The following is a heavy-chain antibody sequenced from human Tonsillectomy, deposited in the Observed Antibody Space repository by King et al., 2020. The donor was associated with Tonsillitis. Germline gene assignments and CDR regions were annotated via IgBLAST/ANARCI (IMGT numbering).Heavy chain of an antibody. CDR3: EHMLSIDFGLLGVAYNWFDP. J-gene: IGHJ5*02. Sequence: TLKESGPTLVKPTQTLTLTCTFSGFSLRNGGVGVGWIRQPPGKAQEWLALIYWNDDKRYSPSLKSRLTITKDTSKNQVVLTMTNMDPVDTATYYCEHMLSIDFGLLGVAYNWFDPWGQGILVTVSS. CDR2: IYWNDDK. D-gene: IGHD3/OR15-3a*01. CDR1: GFSLRNGGVG. V-gene: IGHV2-5*01.